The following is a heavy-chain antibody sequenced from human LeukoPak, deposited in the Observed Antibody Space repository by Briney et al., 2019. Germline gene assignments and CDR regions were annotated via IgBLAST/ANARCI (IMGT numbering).Heavy chain of an antibody. J-gene: IGHJ4*02. CDR2: ISSSGGTT. D-gene: IGHD2-2*01. Sequence: GGSLRLSCAASGFTFSGYAMSWVRQAPGKGLEWVSAISSSGGTTYYADSVKGRFTISRDNSKNTLYLQMNSLRAEDTAVYYCAKDIVVPAAMMVGGGGHGFDYWGQGTLVTVSS. CDR3: AKDIVVPAAMMVGGGGHGFDY. V-gene: IGHV3-23*01. CDR1: GFTFSGYA.